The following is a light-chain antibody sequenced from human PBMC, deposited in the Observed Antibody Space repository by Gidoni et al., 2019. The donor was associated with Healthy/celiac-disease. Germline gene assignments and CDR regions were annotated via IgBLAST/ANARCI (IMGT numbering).Light chain of an antibody. CDR2: EVS. Sequence: QSALTQPPSVSGSPGQSVTITCTGTSSAVGSYNRVSWSQQPPGTAPKLMRDEVSNRPSGVPDRFSGSKSGNTASLTISGLQAEDEADYYCSSYTSSSTYVFGTGTKVTVL. CDR1: SSAVGSYNR. V-gene: IGLV2-18*02. J-gene: IGLJ1*01. CDR3: SSYTSSSTYV.